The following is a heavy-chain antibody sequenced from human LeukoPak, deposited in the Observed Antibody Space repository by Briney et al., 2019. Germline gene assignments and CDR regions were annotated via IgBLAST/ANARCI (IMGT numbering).Heavy chain of an antibody. CDR3: VRGSMYSSSSPHH. D-gene: IGHD6-6*01. CDR1: GFTLSSNW. Sequence: PGGSLRLSCAVSGFTLSSNWMHWVRQAPGKGLVWVSRINTDGNIISYADSVKGRFTISRDNAKSTVHLQMNSLRVEDTAVYYCVRGSMYSSSSPHHWGQGTLVTVSS. J-gene: IGHJ4*02. CDR2: INTDGNII. V-gene: IGHV3-74*01.